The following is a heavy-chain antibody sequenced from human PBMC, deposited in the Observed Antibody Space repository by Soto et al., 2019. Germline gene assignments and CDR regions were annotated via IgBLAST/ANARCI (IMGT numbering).Heavy chain of an antibody. V-gene: IGHV4-34*01. CDR2: INHSGST. Sequence: QVQLQQWGAGLLKPSETLSLTCAVYGGSFSGYYWSWIRQPPGKGLEWIGEINHSGSTNYNPSLKIRVTISVDTYKNQCSLKLSSVTAADTAVYYCASSGYRVRPLNDYCGQGTLVTVSS. CDR1: GGSFSGYY. D-gene: IGHD3-22*01. CDR3: ASSGYRVRPLNDY. J-gene: IGHJ4*02.